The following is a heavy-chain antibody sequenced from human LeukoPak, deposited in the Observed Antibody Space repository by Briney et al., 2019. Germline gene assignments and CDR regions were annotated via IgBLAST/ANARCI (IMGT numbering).Heavy chain of an antibody. J-gene: IGHJ3*02. CDR3: ASLDLGFTETNIGDI. D-gene: IGHD3-16*01. V-gene: IGHV1-2*02. CDR2: INPNSGGT. CDR1: GYTFTGYY. Sequence: GASVKVSCKASGYTFTGYYMHWVRQAPGQGLEWMGWINPNSGGTNYAQKFQGRVTMTRDTSISTAYMELSRLRSDDTAVYYCASLDLGFTETNIGDIWGQGTMVTVSS.